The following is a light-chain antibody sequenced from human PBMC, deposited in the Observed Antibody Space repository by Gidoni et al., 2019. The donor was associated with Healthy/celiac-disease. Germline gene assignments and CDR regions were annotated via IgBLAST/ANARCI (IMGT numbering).Light chain of an antibody. CDR3: SSYTSSSTLV. Sequence: QSALTQPASVSGFPGQAITISCTGPSSDVGGYNYVSWYQQHPVKAPKLMIYDVSNRPSGVSNRFSGSKSGNTASLTISGLQAEDEADYHCSSYTSSSTLVFGGGTKLTVL. CDR2: DVS. J-gene: IGLJ2*01. CDR1: SSDVGGYNY. V-gene: IGLV2-14*01.